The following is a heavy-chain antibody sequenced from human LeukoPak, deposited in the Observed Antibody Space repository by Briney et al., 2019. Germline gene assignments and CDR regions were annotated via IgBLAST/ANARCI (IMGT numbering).Heavy chain of an antibody. CDR2: INPNNGNT. CDR1: GYTFTYHY. D-gene: IGHD1-26*01. Sequence: GASVKVSCKASGYTFTYHYIHLVRQAPRQGLEWMGIINPNNGNTNYAQKFQGRVTMTRDTSTSTVYMELSSLGSEDTAVYYCAGESDSGKDFDCWGQGTLVTVSS. CDR3: AGESDSGKDFDC. V-gene: IGHV1-46*01. J-gene: IGHJ4*02.